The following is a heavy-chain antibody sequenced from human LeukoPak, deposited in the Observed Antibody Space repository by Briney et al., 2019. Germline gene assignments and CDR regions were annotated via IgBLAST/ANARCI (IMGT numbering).Heavy chain of an antibody. Sequence: GGSLRLSCAASGFTFSDHYMDWVRQAPGKGLEWVGRTRDKTNSYTTEYAASVKGRFTISRDDSKNSLYLQMNSLRAEDTAVYYCATYSSLNAREFQYWGQGTLVTVSS. CDR3: ATYSSLNAREFQY. CDR2: TRDKTNSYTT. CDR1: GFTFSDHY. J-gene: IGHJ1*01. V-gene: IGHV3-72*01. D-gene: IGHD3-22*01.